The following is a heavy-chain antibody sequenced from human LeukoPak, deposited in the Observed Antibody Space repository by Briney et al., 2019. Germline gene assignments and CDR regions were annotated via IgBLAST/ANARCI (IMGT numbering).Heavy chain of an antibody. CDR1: GFTSSSYA. V-gene: IGHV3-23*01. CDR3: AKPVSVSGHQGNY. CDR2: ISGSGGST. Sequence: GAPLRLCSAAGGFTSSSYAIWWGRPARGGVVEGGCVISGSGGSTYYADSVKGRFTISRDNSKNPLYLQTNSLRAEDPAVYHCAKPVSVSGHQGNYWGQGTLVTVSP. J-gene: IGHJ4*02. D-gene: IGHD4-11*01.